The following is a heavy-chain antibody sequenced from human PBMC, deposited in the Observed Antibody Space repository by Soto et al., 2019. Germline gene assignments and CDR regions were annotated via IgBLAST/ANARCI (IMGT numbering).Heavy chain of an antibody. D-gene: IGHD3-10*01. V-gene: IGHV4-4*02. Sequence: SEPLSLTCRFSGGSISSRNWWSWVRQPPGKGLEWIGEIYHSGSTNYNPSLKSRVTISVDKSKNQFSLKLSSVTAADTAVYYCASKFGELLADAFDIWGQGTMVT. CDR3: ASKFGELLADAFDI. J-gene: IGHJ3*02. CDR1: GGSISSRNW. CDR2: IYHSGST.